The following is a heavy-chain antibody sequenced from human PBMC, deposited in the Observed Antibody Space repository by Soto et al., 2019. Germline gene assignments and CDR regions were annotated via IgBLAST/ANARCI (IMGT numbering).Heavy chain of an antibody. J-gene: IGHJ5*02. D-gene: IGHD2-2*01. CDR3: SRPYCGSNSCHNWFDP. Sequence: VASVKVSCKASGYIFTDYYMNWVRQAPGQGLEWMGWINPNSGGTNYAQKFQGRVTMTTDTSITTAYMELSGLRTDDTAVYYCSRPYCGSNSCHNWFDPWGQGTLVTVSS. CDR2: INPNSGGT. CDR1: GYIFTDYY. V-gene: IGHV1-2*02.